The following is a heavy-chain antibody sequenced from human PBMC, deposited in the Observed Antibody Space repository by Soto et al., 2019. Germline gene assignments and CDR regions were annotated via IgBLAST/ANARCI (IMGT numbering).Heavy chain of an antibody. J-gene: IGHJ2*01. V-gene: IGHV4-30-2*01. Sequence: PSETLYLTCAVSGGSLSSGGYSWSWIRQPPGKGLEWIGYIYHSGSTYYNPSLKSRVTISVDRSKNQFSLKLSSVTAADTADCYHRDLHSFPTQRSSDL. D-gene: IGHD2-15*01. CDR2: IYHSGST. CDR1: GGSLSSGGYS. CDR3: RDLHSFPTQRSSDL.